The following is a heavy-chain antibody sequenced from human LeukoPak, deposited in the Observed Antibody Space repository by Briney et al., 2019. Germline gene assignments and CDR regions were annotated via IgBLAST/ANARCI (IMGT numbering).Heavy chain of an antibody. Sequence: GGSLRLSCAASGFTFSSYWMNWVRQAPGKGLEWVANIKQDGSEKYYVDSVKGRFTISRDNAKNSLYLQMNSLRAEDTAVYYCVGDDRDDAFDIWGQGTMVTVSS. V-gene: IGHV3-7*01. CDR3: VGDDRDDAFDI. J-gene: IGHJ3*02. CDR1: GFTFSSYW. D-gene: IGHD3-16*01. CDR2: IKQDGSEK.